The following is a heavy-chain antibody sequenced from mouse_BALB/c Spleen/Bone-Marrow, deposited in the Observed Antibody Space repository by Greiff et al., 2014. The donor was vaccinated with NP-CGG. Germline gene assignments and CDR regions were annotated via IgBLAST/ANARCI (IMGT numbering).Heavy chain of an antibody. Sequence: EVQLVESGGGLVQPGGSLKLSSAASGFTFSNYGMSWVRQTPDKRLELVATINSNGDTTYYSDSVKGRFTISRDNAKNTLYLQMNSLKSEDTAMYYCARDGYYVGFAYWGQGTLVTVSA. J-gene: IGHJ3*01. D-gene: IGHD2-3*01. CDR3: ARDGYYVGFAY. CDR2: INSNGDTT. CDR1: GFTFSNYG. V-gene: IGHV5-6-3*01.